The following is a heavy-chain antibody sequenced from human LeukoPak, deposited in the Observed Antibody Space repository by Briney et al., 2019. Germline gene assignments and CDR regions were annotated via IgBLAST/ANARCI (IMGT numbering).Heavy chain of an antibody. Sequence: PGGSLRLSCAASGFTFSDYYMSWIRQAPGKGLEWVSYISSSSSYTNYAVSVKGRFTISRDNAKNSLYLQMNSLRAEDTAVYYCARSQRRSYYGMDVWGQGTTVTVSS. V-gene: IGHV3-11*03. CDR1: GFTFSDYY. CDR3: ARSQRRSYYGMDV. D-gene: IGHD1-1*01. J-gene: IGHJ6*02. CDR2: ISSSSSYT.